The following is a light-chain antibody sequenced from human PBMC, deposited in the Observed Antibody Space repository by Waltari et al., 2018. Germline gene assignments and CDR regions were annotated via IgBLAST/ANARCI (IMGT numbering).Light chain of an antibody. J-gene: IGLJ1*01. Sequence: SYDLIQSPSVSVSPGQTATLTCSAADLQKNYVCWYQQKPGQSPVLVIYEDVRRPSEIPQRFSGSNSGNTATLTISGTQPMDEADYYCQAWDSGVAGVFGTGTKVTVL. CDR3: QAWDSGVAGV. CDR2: EDV. CDR1: DLQKNY. V-gene: IGLV3-1*01.